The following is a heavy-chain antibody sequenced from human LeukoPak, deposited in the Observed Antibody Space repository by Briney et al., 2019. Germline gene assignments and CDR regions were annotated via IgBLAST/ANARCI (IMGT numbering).Heavy chain of an antibody. J-gene: IGHJ4*02. CDR1: SYSISRGYY. D-gene: IGHD3-22*01. CDR3: VREVNYYDSSAYPPDY. V-gene: IGHV4-38-2*02. CDR2: ISHSGST. Sequence: SETLSLTCSVSSYSISRGYYWGWIRPPPGKGLEWIGSISHSGSTYYNPSLKSRVTISVDTSKNQFSLNLSSVTAADTAVYYCVREVNYYDSSAYPPDYWGQGTLVTVSS.